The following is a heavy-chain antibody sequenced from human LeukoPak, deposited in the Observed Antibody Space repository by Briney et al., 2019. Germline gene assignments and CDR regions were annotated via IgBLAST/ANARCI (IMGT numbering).Heavy chain of an antibody. CDR2: IHHAGAT. CDR3: ARRSRRDAFDI. CDR1: DYYISSGHY. V-gene: IGHV4-38-2*02. Sequence: PSETLSLTCTVSDYYISSGHYWGWIRQPPGKGLEWIGNIHHAGATYYNPSLKSRVAISVDTSKNQFSLKLSSVTAADTAVYYCARRSRRDAFDIWGQGTMVTVSS. J-gene: IGHJ3*02.